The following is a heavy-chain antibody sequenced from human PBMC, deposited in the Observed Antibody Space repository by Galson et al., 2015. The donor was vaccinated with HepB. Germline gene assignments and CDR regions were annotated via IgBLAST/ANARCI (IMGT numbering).Heavy chain of an antibody. CDR1: GYTFTSYH. CDR2: INPSGGST. J-gene: IGHJ4*02. CDR3: ARAGETTIYDY. Sequence: SVKVSCKASGYTFTSYHMHWARQAPGQGLEWMGIINPSGGSTSYAQKFQGRVTMTRDTSTSTVYMELSSLRSEDTAVYYCARAGETTIYDYWGQGTLVTVSS. D-gene: IGHD4-17*01. V-gene: IGHV1-46*01.